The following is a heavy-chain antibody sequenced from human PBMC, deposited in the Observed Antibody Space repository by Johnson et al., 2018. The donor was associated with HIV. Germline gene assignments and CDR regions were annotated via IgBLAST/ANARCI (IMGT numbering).Heavy chain of an antibody. CDR1: GFTFSSYA. CDR2: ISYDGSNK. V-gene: IGHV3-30-3*01. CDR3: ARGRERGMFDI. J-gene: IGHJ3*02. Sequence: VQLVESGGGLVQPGGSLRLSCAASGFTFSSYAMHWVRQAPGKGLEWVAVISYDGSNKYYADSVKGRFTISRDNSKNTLYLQMNSLRAEDTAVYYCARGRERGMFDIWGQGTMVTVSS. D-gene: IGHD5-24*01.